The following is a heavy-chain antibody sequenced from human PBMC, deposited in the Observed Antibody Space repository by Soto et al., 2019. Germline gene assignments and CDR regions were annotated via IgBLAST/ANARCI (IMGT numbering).Heavy chain of an antibody. J-gene: IGHJ4*02. CDR1: GFAFSNYA. CDR3: ARAILPHGWELPIDF. CDR2: ISSRSTYI. V-gene: IGHV3-21*06. D-gene: IGHD1-26*01. Sequence: VHLVESGGGLVKSGESLRLSCVASGFAFSNYAMNWVRQAPGKGLEWDSFISSRSTYISYADSVKGRFTVSRENAKNSVNLQLDSLRAEDSSVYYCARAILPHGWELPIDFWGQGTLVTVSS.